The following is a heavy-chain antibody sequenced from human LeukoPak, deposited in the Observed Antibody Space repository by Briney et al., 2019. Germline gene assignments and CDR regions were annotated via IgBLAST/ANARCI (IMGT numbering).Heavy chain of an antibody. D-gene: IGHD6-19*01. J-gene: IGHJ4*02. CDR2: ISAYNGNT. Sequence: ASVKVSCKASGYTFTSYGISWVRQAPGQGLEWMGWISAYNGNTNYAQKFQGRVTMTRNTSISTAYMELSSLRSEDTAVYYCARGLAGTDYWGQGTLVTVSS. V-gene: IGHV1-18*01. CDR1: GYTFTSYG. CDR3: ARGLAGTDY.